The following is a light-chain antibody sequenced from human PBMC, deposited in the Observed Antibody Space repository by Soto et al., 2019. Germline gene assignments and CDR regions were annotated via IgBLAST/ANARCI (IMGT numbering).Light chain of an antibody. J-gene: IGKJ4*01. CDR3: QQYYYWPLT. Sequence: ELLMTQSPATLSTSPGEGATLSCRASQGVGRSVAWYQQTPGQSPRLLIYSASTRASGVPARFSGSGSGTEFTLTISSLQSEDFAVYSCQQYYYWPLTFGGGTKV. V-gene: IGKV3-15*01. CDR2: SAS. CDR1: QGVGRS.